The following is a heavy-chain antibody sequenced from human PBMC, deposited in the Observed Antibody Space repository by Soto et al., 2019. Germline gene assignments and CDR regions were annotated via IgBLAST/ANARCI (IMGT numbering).Heavy chain of an antibody. CDR2: IQYSGST. CDR3: ARHYCSGGCFYFDY. CDR1: GGSVSGYY. J-gene: IGHJ4*02. Sequence: PSETLSLTCTVSGGSVSGYYWSWILQPPGKGLEWIGYIQYSGSTNYNPSLKSRVTMSVDTSKNQFSLKLTSVTAADTAVYHCARHYCSGGCFYFDYWGQGTLVTVSS. V-gene: IGHV4-59*08. D-gene: IGHD2-15*01.